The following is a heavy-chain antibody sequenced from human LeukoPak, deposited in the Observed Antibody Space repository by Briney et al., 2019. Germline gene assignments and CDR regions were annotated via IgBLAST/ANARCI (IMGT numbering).Heavy chain of an antibody. Sequence: LPGGSLRLSCAASAFTFSNYWMSWVRQAPGEGLEWVANIKEDGSEINYVDSVKGRFTISRDNAKNSLYLQMNSLRVDDTAVYYCARDRGYSTFDYWGQGTLVTVSS. CDR2: IKEDGSEI. CDR3: ARDRGYSTFDY. J-gene: IGHJ4*02. D-gene: IGHD4-23*01. V-gene: IGHV3-7*01. CDR1: AFTFSNYW.